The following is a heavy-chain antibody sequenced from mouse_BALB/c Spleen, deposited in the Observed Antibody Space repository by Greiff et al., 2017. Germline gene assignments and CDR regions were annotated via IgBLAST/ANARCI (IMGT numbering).Heavy chain of an antibody. CDR1: GFNIKDTY. CDR3: AFYYYGSSDYFDY. CDR2: IDPANGNT. J-gene: IGHJ2*01. D-gene: IGHD1-1*01. V-gene: IGHV14-3*02. Sequence: VQLQQSGAELVKPGASVKLSCTASGFNIKDTYMHWVKQRPEQGLEWIGRIDPANGNTKYDPKFQGKATITADTSSNTAYLQLSSLTSEDTAVYYCAFYYYGSSDYFDYWGQGTTLTVSS.